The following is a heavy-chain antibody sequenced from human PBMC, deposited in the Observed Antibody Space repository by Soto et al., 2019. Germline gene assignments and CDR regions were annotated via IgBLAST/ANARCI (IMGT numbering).Heavy chain of an antibody. CDR3: ESDTIFGTSYYYYYMDV. Sequence: GGSLRLSCAASGFTFDDYGMSWVRQAPGKELEWVSGINWNGGSTGYADSVEGRFTISRDNAKNSLYLQMNSLRAEDTALYHCESDTIFGTSYYYYYMDVWGKGTTVTVSS. D-gene: IGHD3-3*01. CDR2: INWNGGST. CDR1: GFTFDDYG. V-gene: IGHV3-20*01. J-gene: IGHJ6*03.